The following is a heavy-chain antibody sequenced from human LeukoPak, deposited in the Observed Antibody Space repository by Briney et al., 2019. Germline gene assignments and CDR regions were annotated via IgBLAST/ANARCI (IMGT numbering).Heavy chain of an antibody. V-gene: IGHV3-30*02. J-gene: IGHJ4*02. CDR1: GFTFSSYG. D-gene: IGHD1-26*01. CDR2: IRYDGSNK. CDR3: AKARGSCYEVFDY. Sequence: GGSLRLSCAASGFTFSSYGMHWVRQAPGKGLERVAFIRYDGSNKYYADSVKGRFTISRDNSKNTLYLQMNSLRAEDTAVYYCAKARGSCYEVFDYWGQGTLATVSS.